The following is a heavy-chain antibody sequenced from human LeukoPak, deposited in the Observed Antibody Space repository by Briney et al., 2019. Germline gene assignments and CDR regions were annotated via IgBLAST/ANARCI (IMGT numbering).Heavy chain of an antibody. Sequence: PSETLSLTCTVSGGSISSHYWSWIRQPPGKELEWIGYIYYNGSTNYNPSLKSRVTISVDTSKNQFSLKLRSVTAADTAVYYCARVLRAARPFDYWGQGTLVTVSS. V-gene: IGHV4-59*11. CDR1: GGSISSHY. J-gene: IGHJ4*02. CDR3: ARVLRAARPFDY. D-gene: IGHD6-6*01. CDR2: IYYNGST.